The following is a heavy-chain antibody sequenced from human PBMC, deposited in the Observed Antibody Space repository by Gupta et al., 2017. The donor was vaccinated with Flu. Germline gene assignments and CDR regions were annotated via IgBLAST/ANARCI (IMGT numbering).Heavy chain of an antibody. CDR3: ARGHSVGATGY. CDR2: INHSGST. V-gene: IGHV4-34*01. CDR1: GGSFSGYY. J-gene: IGHJ4*02. D-gene: IGHD1-26*01. Sequence: QVQLQQWGAGLLKPSETLSLTCAVYGGSFSGYYWSFIRQPPGKGLEWIGEINHSGSTNYNPTLKSRVTISLDTSKNQFSLKLSSVTAADTAVYYCARGHSVGATGYWGQGTLVTVSS.